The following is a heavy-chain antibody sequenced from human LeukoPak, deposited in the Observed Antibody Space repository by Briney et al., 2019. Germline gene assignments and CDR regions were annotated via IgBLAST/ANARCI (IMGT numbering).Heavy chain of an antibody. V-gene: IGHV3-21*01. CDR1: GFTFSSYS. D-gene: IGHD4-17*01. J-gene: IGHJ3*02. Sequence: GGSLRLSCAASGFTFSSYSMNWVRQAPGKGLEWVSSISSSSSYIYYADSVKGRFTISRDNAKNSLYLQMNSLRAEDTAVYYCARPTTVTTSSGAFDIWGQGTMVTVSS. CDR2: ISSSSSYI. CDR3: ARPTTVTTSSGAFDI.